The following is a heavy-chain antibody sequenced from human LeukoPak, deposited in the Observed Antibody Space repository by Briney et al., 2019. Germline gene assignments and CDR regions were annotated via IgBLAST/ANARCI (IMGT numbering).Heavy chain of an antibody. CDR3: ARRPLGYCSSTSCPTPYYFDY. Sequence: SETLSLTCAVYGGSFSGYYWSWIRQPPGKGLEWIGEINHSGSTNYNPSLKSRVTISVDTSKNQFSLKLSSVTAADTAVYYRARRPLGYCSSTSCPTPYYFDYWGQGTLVTVSS. D-gene: IGHD2-2*01. CDR1: GGSFSGYY. V-gene: IGHV4-34*01. CDR2: INHSGST. J-gene: IGHJ4*02.